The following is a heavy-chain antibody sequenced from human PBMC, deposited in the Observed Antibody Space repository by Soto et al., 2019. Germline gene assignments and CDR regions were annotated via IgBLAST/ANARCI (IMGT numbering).Heavy chain of an antibody. CDR3: ARDSSLYCSGGRCYVDY. CDR2: ISSSGSTI. J-gene: IGHJ4*02. V-gene: IGHV3-11*01. CDR1: GFAFSDYY. Sequence: GGSLRLSCAASGFAFSDYYMSWIRQAPGKGLEWVSDISSSGSTIYYADSVKGRFTISRDNAKNSLFLQMNGLRAEDTAVYYCARDSSLYCSGGRCYVDYWGQGTLVTVSS. D-gene: IGHD2-15*01.